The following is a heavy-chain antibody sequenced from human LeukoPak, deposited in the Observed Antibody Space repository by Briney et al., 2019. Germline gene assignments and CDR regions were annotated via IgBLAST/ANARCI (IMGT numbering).Heavy chain of an antibody. Sequence: PGGSLRLSCAASGFTFSSYAMSWVRQAPGKGLEWVSVISGSGGSTYYADSVKGRFTISRDNSKNTLYLQMNSLRAEDTAVYYCASLQQLPEEYHGGWGQGTLVTVSS. J-gene: IGHJ4*02. CDR3: ASLQQLPEEYHGG. D-gene: IGHD6-13*01. CDR1: GFTFSSYA. V-gene: IGHV3-23*01. CDR2: ISGSGGST.